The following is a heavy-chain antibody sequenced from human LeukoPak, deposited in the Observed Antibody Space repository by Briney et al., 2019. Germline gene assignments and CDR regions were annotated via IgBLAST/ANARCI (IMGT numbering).Heavy chain of an antibody. Sequence: QPGRSLRLSCAASGFTFDDYAMHWVRQAPGKGLEWVSGISWNSGSIGYADSVKGRFTIPRDNAKNSLYLQMNSLRAEDTALYYCAKGGYYDSSGYFDYWGQGTLVTVSS. J-gene: IGHJ4*02. V-gene: IGHV3-9*01. D-gene: IGHD3-22*01. CDR3: AKGGYYDSSGYFDY. CDR2: ISWNSGSI. CDR1: GFTFDDYA.